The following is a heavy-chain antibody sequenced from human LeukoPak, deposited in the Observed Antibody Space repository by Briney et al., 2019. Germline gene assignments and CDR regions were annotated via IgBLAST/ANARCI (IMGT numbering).Heavy chain of an antibody. V-gene: IGHV3-30-3*01. Sequence: SGGSLRLSCAASGFTFSSYTMHWVRQAPGKELQWVAVISYDGSNKYYADSVRGRFTISRDSSKNTLYLQMNSLRAEDTAVYYCARGSDYWGQGTLVTVSS. CDR3: ARGSDY. J-gene: IGHJ4*02. CDR2: ISYDGSNK. CDR1: GFTFSSYT.